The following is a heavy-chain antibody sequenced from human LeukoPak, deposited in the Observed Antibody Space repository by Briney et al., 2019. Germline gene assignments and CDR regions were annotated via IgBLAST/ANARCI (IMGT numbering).Heavy chain of an antibody. Sequence: SGTLSLTCAVSGGSISSSNWWSWVRQPPGKGLEWIGEIYHSGSTNYNPSLKSRVTISVDKSKNQFSLKLSSVTAADTAVYYCAREGITMVRGVIISGWFDPWGQGTLVTVSS. D-gene: IGHD3-10*01. CDR2: IYHSGST. V-gene: IGHV4-4*02. J-gene: IGHJ5*02. CDR3: AREGITMVRGVIISGWFDP. CDR1: GGSISSSNW.